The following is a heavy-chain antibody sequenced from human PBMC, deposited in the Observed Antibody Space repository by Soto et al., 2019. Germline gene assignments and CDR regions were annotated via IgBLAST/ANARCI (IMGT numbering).Heavy chain of an antibody. D-gene: IGHD5-18*01. CDR2: IYYSGST. Sequence: PSETLSLTCTVSGGSISSGGYYWSWIRQHPGKGLEWIGYIYYSGSTYHNPSLKSRVTISVDTSKNQFSLKLSSVTAADTAVYYCARDEKRTNTAMVYYYYGMDVWGQGTTVTVSS. J-gene: IGHJ6*02. CDR1: GGSISSGGYY. V-gene: IGHV4-31*03. CDR3: ARDEKRTNTAMVYYYYGMDV.